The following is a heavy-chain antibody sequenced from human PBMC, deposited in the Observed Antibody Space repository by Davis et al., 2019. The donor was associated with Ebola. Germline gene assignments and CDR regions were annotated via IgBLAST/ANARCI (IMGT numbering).Heavy chain of an antibody. CDR3: ARQWGITLGLDY. CDR1: GYTFPASG. V-gene: IGHV1-18*01. D-gene: IGHD3-10*01. CDR2: MSGFNNNT. J-gene: IGHJ4*02. Sequence: ASVKVSCKASGYTFPASGITWVRQAPGPGLEWMGWMSGFNNNTHYAEQFQGRVTMTTDTPTSTAYMEFRSLRSDDTAVYYCARQWGITLGLDYWGQGTLVTVSS.